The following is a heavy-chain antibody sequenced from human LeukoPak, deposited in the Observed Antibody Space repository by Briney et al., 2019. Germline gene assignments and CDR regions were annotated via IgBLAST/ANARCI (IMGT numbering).Heavy chain of an antibody. CDR3: ARGGGIYSGYEACFDY. V-gene: IGHV3-30-3*01. CDR2: ISYDGSNK. D-gene: IGHD5-12*01. CDR1: GFTFSSYA. J-gene: IGHJ4*02. Sequence: PGGSLRLSCAASGFTFSSYAMPWVRQAPGKGLEWVAVISYDGSNKYYADSVKGRFTISRDNSKNTLYLQMNSLRAEDTAVYYCARGGGIYSGYEACFDYWGQGTLVTVSS.